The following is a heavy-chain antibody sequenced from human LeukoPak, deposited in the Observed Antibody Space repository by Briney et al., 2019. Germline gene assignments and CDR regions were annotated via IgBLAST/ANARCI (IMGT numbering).Heavy chain of an antibody. CDR1: GGSISSSNW. D-gene: IGHD3-10*01. CDR2: IYHSGST. CDR3: ARGPAYYYGSGSYGRWFDP. J-gene: IGHJ5*02. Sequence: SGTLSLTCAVSGGSISSSNWWSWVRQPPGKGLEWIGEIYHSGSTNYNPSLKSRVTISVDKSKNQFSLKLSSVTAADTAVYYCARGPAYYYGSGSYGRWFDPWGQGTLVTVSS. V-gene: IGHV4-4*02.